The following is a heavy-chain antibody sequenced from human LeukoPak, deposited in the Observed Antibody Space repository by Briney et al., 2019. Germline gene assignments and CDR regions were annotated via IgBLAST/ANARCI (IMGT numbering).Heavy chain of an antibody. CDR2: IYSDART. V-gene: IGHV3-53*01. D-gene: IGHD6-25*01. J-gene: IGHJ3*02. CDR1: GFTFRSYG. CDR3: AREQRENGVFDI. Sequence: QAGGSLRLSCAASGFTFRSYGMTWVRQAPGKGLEWVSEIYSDARTYYAASVKGRFSISRDNSKNTVYLQMNSLRAEDTAVYFCAREQRENGVFDIWGQGTMVTVSS.